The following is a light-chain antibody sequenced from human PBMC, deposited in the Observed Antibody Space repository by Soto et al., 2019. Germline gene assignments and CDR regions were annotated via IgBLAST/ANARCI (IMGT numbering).Light chain of an antibody. CDR1: SSDVGGYNS. CDR3: SSYTSSNTYV. J-gene: IGLJ1*01. CDR2: NVS. Sequence: QSALTQPASVSGSPGQSIAISCTGTSSDVGGYNSVSWYQQHPGKAPKLMIYNVSNRPSGVSDRFSGSKSGNTASLPISGLQAEDEADYYCSSYTSSNTYVFGTGTKLTVL. V-gene: IGLV2-14*03.